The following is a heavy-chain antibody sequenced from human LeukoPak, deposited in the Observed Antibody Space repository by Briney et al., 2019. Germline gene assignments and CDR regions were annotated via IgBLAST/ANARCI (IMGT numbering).Heavy chain of an antibody. J-gene: IGHJ4*02. Sequence: RGSLRLSCAASGFTFSSYAMHWVRQAPGKGLEWVAVISYDGSNKYYADSVKGRFTISRDNSKNTLYLQMNSLRAEDTAVYYCARDGYTAMGNYFDYWGQGTLVAVSS. D-gene: IGHD5-18*01. CDR2: ISYDGSNK. V-gene: IGHV3-30-3*01. CDR1: GFTFSSYA. CDR3: ARDGYTAMGNYFDY.